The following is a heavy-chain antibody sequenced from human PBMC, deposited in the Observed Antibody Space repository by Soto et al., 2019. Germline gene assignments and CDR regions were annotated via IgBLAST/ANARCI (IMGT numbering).Heavy chain of an antibody. Sequence: PVGSLRLSCAASGFTFSSYGMNCVRHAPGKGLEWVSSISSSSSYIYYADSVKGRFTISRDNAKNSLYLQMNSLRAEDTAVYYCASALYQLINWFDPGAREPWSPSPQ. CDR1: GFTFSSYG. CDR3: ASALYQLINWFDP. V-gene: IGHV3-21*01. D-gene: IGHD2-2*01. CDR2: ISSSSSYI. J-gene: IGHJ5*02.